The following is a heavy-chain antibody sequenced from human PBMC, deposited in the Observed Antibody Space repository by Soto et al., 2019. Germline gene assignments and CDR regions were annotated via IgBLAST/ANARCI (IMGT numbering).Heavy chain of an antibody. CDR2: IYYSGST. CDR3: ARGWMLGYCSITCCYDAFDV. V-gene: IGHV4-59*01. CDR1: GGSISSYY. D-gene: IGHD2-2*01. J-gene: IGHJ3*01. Sequence: SETLSLTCTVSGGSISSYYWSWIRQPPGKGLEWIGYIYYSGSTNYKPYLKSRVTISVDTSKNQFSLKLSSVTAADTAVYYCARGWMLGYCSITCCYDAFDVWGQGTMVSVSS.